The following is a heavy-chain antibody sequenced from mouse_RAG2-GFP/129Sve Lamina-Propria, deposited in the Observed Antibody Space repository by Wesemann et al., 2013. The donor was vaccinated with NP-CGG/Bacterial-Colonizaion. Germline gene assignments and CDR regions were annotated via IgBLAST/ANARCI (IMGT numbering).Heavy chain of an antibody. CDR3: ASWDYDDGWDY. D-gene: IGHD2-4*01. CDR2: IYPRSGNT. CDR1: GYTFTDYY. J-gene: IGHJ2*01. Sequence: GAELVKPGASVKISCKASGYTFTDYYINWVKQRTGQGLEWIGEIYPRSGNTYYNEKFKGKATLTVDKPSSTAYMQLSSLTSEDSAVYYCASWDYDDGWDYWGQGTTLTVSS. V-gene: IGHV1-77*01.